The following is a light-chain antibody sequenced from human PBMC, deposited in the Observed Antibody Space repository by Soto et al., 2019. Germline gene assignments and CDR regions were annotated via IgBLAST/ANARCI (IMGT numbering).Light chain of an antibody. J-gene: IGKJ3*01. CDR1: QSVSSSY. V-gene: IGKV3-20*01. CDR3: QHYGSSPL. CDR2: GAS. Sequence: EIVLTQSPGTLSLSPGERATHSCRASQSVSSSYLAWYQQKPGQAPRLLIYGASSRATAIPDRFSGSGSGTDFTLTISRLEPEDFAVYYCQHYGSSPLFGPGTKVDIK.